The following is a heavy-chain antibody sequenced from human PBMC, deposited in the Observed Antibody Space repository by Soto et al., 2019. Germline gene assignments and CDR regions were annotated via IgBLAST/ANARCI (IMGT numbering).Heavy chain of an antibody. CDR3: AKDPLPGDCGGYCSSGYFQH. V-gene: IGHV3-9*01. D-gene: IGHD2-21*01. CDR2: ISWNSGSI. Sequence: VQVVESGGGLVQPGRWLRHSCAASGFTFDDYAMHWVRQAPGKGLEWVSGISWNSGSIGYADSVKGRFTISRDNAKNSLYLQMNSLRAEDTALYYCAKDPLPGDCGGYCSSGYFQHWGQGTLVTVSS. J-gene: IGHJ1*01. CDR1: GFTFDDYA.